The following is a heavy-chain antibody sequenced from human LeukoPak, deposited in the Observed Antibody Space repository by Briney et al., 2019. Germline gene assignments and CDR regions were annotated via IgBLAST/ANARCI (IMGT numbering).Heavy chain of an antibody. D-gene: IGHD6-13*01. V-gene: IGHV3-23*01. CDR3: AKAVAAAPRGGYFDY. CDR1: GFTFSSYA. CDR2: ISGSGGST. J-gene: IGHJ4*02. Sequence: ETGGSLRLSCAASGFTFSSYAMSWVRQAPGKGLEGVSAISGSGGSTYYADSVKGRFTISRDNSKNTLYLQMNSLRAEDTAVYYCAKAVAAAPRGGYFDYWGQGTLVTVSS.